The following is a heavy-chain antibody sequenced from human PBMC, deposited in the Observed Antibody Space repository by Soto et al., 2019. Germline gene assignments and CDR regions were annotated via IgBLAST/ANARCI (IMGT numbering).Heavy chain of an antibody. D-gene: IGHD1-26*01. CDR2: INTDGSVT. V-gene: IGHV3-74*01. Sequence: GGSLRLSCAGSGFTFNDFWMHWVRQAPGKGLVWVARINTDGSVTSHADSVKGRFTISRDNAKSTLYLQMNSLRAKDSARYYCARQTGLGATNYWGRGTLVTVSS. CDR1: GFTFNDFW. J-gene: IGHJ4*02. CDR3: ARQTGLGATNY.